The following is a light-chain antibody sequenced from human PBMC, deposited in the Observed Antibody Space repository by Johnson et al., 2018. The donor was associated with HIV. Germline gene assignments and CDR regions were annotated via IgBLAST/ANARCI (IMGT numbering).Light chain of an antibody. V-gene: IGLV1-51*02. CDR2: ENN. CDR3: GTWDNSMVVFFV. J-gene: IGLJ1*01. Sequence: QSVLTQPPSVSAAPGQKVTISCSGSSSNIGNNYVSWYQQLPGTAPKLLIYENNKRPSGIPDRFSGSKSGTSATLGITGLQTGAEADYYCGTWDNSMVVFFVFGTGAEVTVL. CDR1: SSNIGNNY.